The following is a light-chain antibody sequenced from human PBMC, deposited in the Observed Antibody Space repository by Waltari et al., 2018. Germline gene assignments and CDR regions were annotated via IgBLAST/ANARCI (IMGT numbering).Light chain of an antibody. J-gene: IGKJ2*01. V-gene: IGKV1-5*03. CDR1: QSISSW. CDR3: QQYNSYPYT. Sequence: DIQLPHSPSTLSASLADRFPIPCRASQSISSWLAWYQQKPGKAPKLLIYKASSLESGVPSRFSGSGSGTEFTLTISSLQPDDFATYYCQQYNSYPYTFGQGTKLEIK. CDR2: KAS.